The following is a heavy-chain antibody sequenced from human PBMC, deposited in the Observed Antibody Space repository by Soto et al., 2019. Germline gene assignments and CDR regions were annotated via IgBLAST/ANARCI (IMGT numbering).Heavy chain of an antibody. Sequence: VQLVESGGGLVRAGGSLRLSCGASGFTFSSYWMHWVRQTPGKGLVWVARVNTDETRTSYADSVKGRFTVSRDNAKNTLYLQMNSLRAEDMAVYYCARVLNGQWYFDYWGQGTQVTVSS. CDR2: VNTDETRT. CDR1: GFTFSSYW. CDR3: ARVLNGQWYFDY. D-gene: IGHD6-19*01. V-gene: IGHV3-74*01. J-gene: IGHJ4*02.